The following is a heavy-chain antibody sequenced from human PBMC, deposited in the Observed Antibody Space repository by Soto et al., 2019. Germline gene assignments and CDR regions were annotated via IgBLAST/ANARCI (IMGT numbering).Heavy chain of an antibody. CDR3: ARGSGIVVVPAAIQSSGWFYFDY. CDR1: GDSVSSNSAA. V-gene: IGHV6-1*01. CDR2: TYYRSKWYN. Sequence: SQTLSLPCAISGDSVSSNSAAWNWLRQSPSRGLEWLGRTYYRSKWYNDYAVSVKSRITINPDTSKNQFSLQLNSVTPEDTAVYYCARGSGIVVVPAAIQSSGWFYFDYWGQGTLVTVSS. D-gene: IGHD2-2*01. J-gene: IGHJ4*02.